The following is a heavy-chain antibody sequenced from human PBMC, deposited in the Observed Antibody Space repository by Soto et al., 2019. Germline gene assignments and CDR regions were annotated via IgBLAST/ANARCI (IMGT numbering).Heavy chain of an antibody. CDR2: ISSSSSYI. V-gene: IGHV3-21*01. CDR1: GFTFSSYS. CDR3: ATDTSYSQKFDY. Sequence: GGSLRLSCAASGFTFSSYSMNWVRQAPGKGLEWVSSISSSSSYIYYADSVKGRFTISRDNAKNSLYLQMNSLRAEDTAVYYCATDTSYSQKFDYWGQGPLVTVSS. J-gene: IGHJ4*02. D-gene: IGHD6-13*01.